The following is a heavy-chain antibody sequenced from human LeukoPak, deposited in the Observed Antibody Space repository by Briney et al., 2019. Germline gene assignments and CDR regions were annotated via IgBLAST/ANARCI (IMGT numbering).Heavy chain of an antibody. CDR2: IKQDGSEK. CDR1: GLTFSSYW. V-gene: IGHV3-7*01. J-gene: IGHJ6*02. Sequence: QPGRSLRPSCAASGLTFSSYWMSWVRQAPGKGLEWVANIKQDGSEKYYVDSVKGRFAISRDNAKNSLYLQMNSLRAEDTAVCYCARDIGSAADYYYYGMDVWGQGTTVTVSS. D-gene: IGHD5/OR15-5a*01. CDR3: ARDIGSAADYYYYGMDV.